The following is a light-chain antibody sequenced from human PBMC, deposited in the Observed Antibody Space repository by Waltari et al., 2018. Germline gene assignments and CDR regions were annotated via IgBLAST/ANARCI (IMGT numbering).Light chain of an antibody. CDR2: DKN. Sequence: QSVLTQPPSVSAAAGQKVNISCSGSRSNVGNHYVSWYQQFPGTAPKHLIRDKNKRPSGIPDRFSGSKSATSATLDITGRQTGDEADYYCGTWDSSLSGSWVFGGGTKLTVL. J-gene: IGLJ3*02. V-gene: IGLV1-51*01. CDR1: RSNVGNHY. CDR3: GTWDSSLSGSWV.